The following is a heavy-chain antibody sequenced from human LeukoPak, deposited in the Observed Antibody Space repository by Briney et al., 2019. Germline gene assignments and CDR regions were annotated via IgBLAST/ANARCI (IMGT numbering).Heavy chain of an antibody. J-gene: IGHJ4*02. V-gene: IGHV3-21*01. CDR2: ISSSGNYI. D-gene: IGHD3-16*01. CDR3: ARSGGGMDDY. Sequence: GGSLRLSCAASGLTFSSYRMNWVRQAPGKGLEWVSSISSSGNYIYYADSVKGRFTISRDNAKNSLYLQMNSLRDEDTAVYYCARSGGGMDDYWGQGTLVTVSS. CDR1: GLTFSSYR.